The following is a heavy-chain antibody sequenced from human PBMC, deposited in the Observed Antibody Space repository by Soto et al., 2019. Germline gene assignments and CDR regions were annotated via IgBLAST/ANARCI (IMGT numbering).Heavy chain of an antibody. D-gene: IGHD6-13*01. Sequence: QLQLQESGPGLVKPSETLSLTCTVSGGSISSSSYYWGWIRQPPGKGLEWIGSIYYSGSTYYNPSLKSRVTISVDTSKIQFSLKLSSVTAADTAVYYCARQTDGQQLVLYWGQGTLVTVSS. V-gene: IGHV4-39*01. CDR2: IYYSGST. J-gene: IGHJ4*02. CDR3: ARQTDGQQLVLY. CDR1: GGSISSSSYY.